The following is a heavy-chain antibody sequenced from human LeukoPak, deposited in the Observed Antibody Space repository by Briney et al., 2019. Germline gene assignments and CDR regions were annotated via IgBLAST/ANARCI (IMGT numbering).Heavy chain of an antibody. V-gene: IGHV3-74*01. J-gene: IGHJ4*02. CDR1: GYPFSSYW. Sequence: GGPLRLSCGASGYPFSSYWMHWVRQATGKGVVWVSRINSDGSSTSYADSVKSRITISRDNAKNTLYLQMNSLRAEDTAVYYRARNVQPGYFDYWGQGTLVTVSS. CDR2: INSDGSST. CDR3: ARNVQPGYFDY.